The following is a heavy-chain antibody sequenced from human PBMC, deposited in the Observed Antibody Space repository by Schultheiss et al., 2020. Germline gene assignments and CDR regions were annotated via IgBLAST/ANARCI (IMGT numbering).Heavy chain of an antibody. CDR1: GFTFSGSA. D-gene: IGHD3-22*01. V-gene: IGHV3-73*01. CDR3: TILQTYYYDSSGYMGRSMDV. Sequence: ESLKISCAASGFTFSGSAMHWVRQASGKGLEWVGRIRSKANSYATAYAASVKGRFTISRDDSKNTAYLQMNSLKTEDTAVYYCTILQTYYYDSSGYMGRSMDVWGQGTTVTVSS. J-gene: IGHJ6*02. CDR2: IRSKANSYAT.